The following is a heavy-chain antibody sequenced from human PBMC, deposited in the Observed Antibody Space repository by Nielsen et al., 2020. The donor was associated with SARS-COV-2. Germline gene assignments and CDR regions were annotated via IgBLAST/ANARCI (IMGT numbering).Heavy chain of an antibody. J-gene: IGHJ4*02. D-gene: IGHD4-17*01. CDR1: GFTFSSYG. CDR2: ISYDGSNK. CDR3: ARAPMDDYGDLGPYFDY. Sequence: GGSLRLSCAASGFTFSSYGMHWVRQAPGKGLEWVAVISYDGSNKYYADSVKGRFTISRDNAKNSLYLQMNSLRAEDTAVYYCARAPMDDYGDLGPYFDYWGQGTLVTVSS. V-gene: IGHV3-30*03.